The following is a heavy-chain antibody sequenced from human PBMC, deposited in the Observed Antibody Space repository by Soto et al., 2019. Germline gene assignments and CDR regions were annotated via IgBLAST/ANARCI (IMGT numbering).Heavy chain of an antibody. CDR1: GYTFTSYG. CDR2: ISAYNGNT. V-gene: IGHV1-18*01. J-gene: IGHJ6*02. Sequence: ASVKVSCKASGYTFTSYGISWVRQAPGQGLEWMGWISAYNGNTNYAQKLQGRVTMTTDTSTSTAYMELRSLRSDDTAVYYCAREWSSGWYYYYCMDVWGQGTTVTVSS. D-gene: IGHD6-19*01. CDR3: AREWSSGWYYYYCMDV.